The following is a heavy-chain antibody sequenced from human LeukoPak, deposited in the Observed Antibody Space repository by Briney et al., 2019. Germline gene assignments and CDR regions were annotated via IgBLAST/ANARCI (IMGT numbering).Heavy chain of an antibody. D-gene: IGHD1-1*01. CDR3: ARDPTTAAPYGMDV. V-gene: IGHV3-74*01. CDR2: VNSDGSST. J-gene: IGHJ6*02. CDR1: GFTFSSFW. Sequence: GGSLRLSCAASGFTFSSFWMLWVRQAPGKGLVWVSRVNSDGSSTSSADSVKGRFTISRDNAKNTLYLQMNSLRAEDTAVYYCARDPTTAAPYGMDVWGQGTTVTVSS.